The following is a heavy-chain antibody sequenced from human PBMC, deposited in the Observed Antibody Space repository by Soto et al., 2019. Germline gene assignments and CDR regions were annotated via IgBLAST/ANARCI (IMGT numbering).Heavy chain of an antibody. CDR1: GGSISSGGYY. Sequence: SETLSLTCTVSGGSISSGGYYWSWIRQHPGKGLEWIGYIYYSGSTYYNPSLKSRVTISVDTSKNQFSLKLSSVTAADTAVYYCARGIFWAPEGDFDIWGQGPMVTRLL. D-gene: IGHD3-9*01. CDR2: IYYSGST. V-gene: IGHV4-31*03. J-gene: IGHJ3*02. CDR3: ARGIFWAPEGDFDI.